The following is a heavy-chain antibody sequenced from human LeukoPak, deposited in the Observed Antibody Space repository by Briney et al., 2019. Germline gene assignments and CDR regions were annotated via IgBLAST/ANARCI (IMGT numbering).Heavy chain of an antibody. Sequence: SETLSLTCTVSGGSINSGDYYWVWIRQPPGKGLEWIGSIYYSGSTSYNPSLKSRVTMTVDTSKSQFSLKLSSVTAADTAVYYCARGRMMYYYDSSGYSIRNWFDPWGQGTLVTVSS. CDR1: GGSINSGDYY. D-gene: IGHD3-22*01. CDR2: IYYSGST. V-gene: IGHV4-39*07. CDR3: ARGRMMYYYDSSGYSIRNWFDP. J-gene: IGHJ5*02.